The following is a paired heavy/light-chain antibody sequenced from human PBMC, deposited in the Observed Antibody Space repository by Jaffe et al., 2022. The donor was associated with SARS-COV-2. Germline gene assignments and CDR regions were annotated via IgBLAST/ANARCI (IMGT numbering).Light chain of an antibody. J-gene: IGKJ1*01. CDR3: QQYNNWPT. V-gene: IGKV3-15*01. CDR1: QSVSSN. Sequence: EIVMTQSPATLSVSPGERATLSCRASQSVSSNLGWYQQKPGQAPRLLIYDASSRATGIPARFSGSGSGTEFTLTISSLQSEDFAVYYCQQYNNWPTFGQGTKVEIK. CDR2: DAS.
Heavy chain of an antibody. V-gene: IGHV4-61*01. CDR3: ARHFRYGSDAFDV. Sequence: QVQLQESGPGLVKPSETLSLSCTVSGGSVRSTNYYWSWIRQPPGKTLEWIGYIYYSVIANYNPSLKSRVTISVDTSKNEFSLKLRSVTAADTAVYYCARHFRYGSDAFDVWGQGAMVTVSS. D-gene: IGHD3-9*01. CDR2: IYYSVIA. CDR1: GGSVRSTNYY. J-gene: IGHJ3*01.